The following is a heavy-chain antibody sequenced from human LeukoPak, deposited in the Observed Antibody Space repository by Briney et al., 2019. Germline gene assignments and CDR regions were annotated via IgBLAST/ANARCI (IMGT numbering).Heavy chain of an antibody. CDR1: GGSISSYY. CDR3: ARYSSSWYGYYYYYMDV. Sequence: SETLSLTCTVSGGSISSYYWSWIRQPPGKGLEWIGYIYYSGSTNYNPSLKSRVTISVDTSKNQFSLKLSPVTAVDTAVYYCARYSSSWYGYYYYYMDVWGKGTTVTVSS. V-gene: IGHV4-59*01. CDR2: IYYSGST. J-gene: IGHJ6*03. D-gene: IGHD6-13*01.